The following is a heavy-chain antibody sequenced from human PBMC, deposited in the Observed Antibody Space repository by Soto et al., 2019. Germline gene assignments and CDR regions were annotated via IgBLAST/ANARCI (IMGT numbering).Heavy chain of an antibody. D-gene: IGHD1-7*01. J-gene: IGHJ4*02. V-gene: IGHV3-33*01. CDR3: ASINGTTSGVDY. CDR1: GFTFSSYG. Sequence: QVQLVESGGGVVQPGRSLRLSCAASGFTFSSYGMHWVRQAPGKGLEWVAVIWYDGSNKYYADSVKGRFTISRDNSKNTPYLQMNSLRAEDTAVYYCASINGTTSGVDYWGQGTLVTVSS. CDR2: IWYDGSNK.